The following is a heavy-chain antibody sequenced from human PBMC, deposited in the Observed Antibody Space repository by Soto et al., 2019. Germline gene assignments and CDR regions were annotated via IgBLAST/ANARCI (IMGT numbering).Heavy chain of an antibody. CDR3: AVAMVREILIFESSGMHV. Sequence: QVQLVQSGAEVKKPGSSVKVSCKTSGGTINNYAISWVRQAPGQGLEWMGGLIPNFDTPNYAQKFQDRLTIIADESTSTVSMELRSLRSDDTAVYYCAVAMVREILIFESSGMHVWGQGTTVTVSS. V-gene: IGHV1-69*01. D-gene: IGHD3-10*01. CDR1: GGTINNYA. J-gene: IGHJ6*02. CDR2: LIPNFDTP.